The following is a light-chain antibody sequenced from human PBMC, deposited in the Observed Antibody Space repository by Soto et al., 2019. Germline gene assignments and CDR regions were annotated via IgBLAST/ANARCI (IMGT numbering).Light chain of an antibody. J-gene: IGLJ3*02. CDR2: RNN. CDR1: NSNIGGNY. Sequence: QSVLTQPPSASGTPGQRVTISCSGSNSNIGGNYVYWYQQFPGTAPNLLISRNNQRPSGVPDRLSGSKSGTSVSLAISGLRSEDEADYYCATWDDSLSGWVFGGGTQLTVL. CDR3: ATWDDSLSGWV. V-gene: IGLV1-47*01.